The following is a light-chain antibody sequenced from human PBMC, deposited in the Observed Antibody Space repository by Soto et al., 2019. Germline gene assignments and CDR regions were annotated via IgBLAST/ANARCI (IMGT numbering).Light chain of an antibody. V-gene: IGLV1-44*01. CDR1: SSNIGSNT. Sequence: QSVLTQPPSASGTPGQRVTISCPGSSSNIGSNTVNWYQQVPGTAHRFLIYSDNQRPSGVPDRVSGSKSGTSASLAISGLQSEDEADYYCAAWDDSLNAYVFGTGTKVTVL. CDR2: SDN. J-gene: IGLJ1*01. CDR3: AAWDDSLNAYV.